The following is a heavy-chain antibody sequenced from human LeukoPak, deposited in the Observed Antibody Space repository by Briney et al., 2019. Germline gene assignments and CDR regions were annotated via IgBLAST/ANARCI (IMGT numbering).Heavy chain of an antibody. CDR2: IYYSGST. Sequence: SQTLSLTCTVSGGAISSGGYYWSWIRQRPGKGLEWIGYIYYSGSTYYNPSLKGRVTISVDTSKNQFSLKLSSVTAADTAVYYCARAAYGSGSYYPPLSYYYYGMDVWGQGTTVTVSS. CDR3: ARAAYGSGSYYPPLSYYYYGMDV. J-gene: IGHJ6*02. D-gene: IGHD3-10*01. CDR1: GGAISSGGYY. V-gene: IGHV4-31*03.